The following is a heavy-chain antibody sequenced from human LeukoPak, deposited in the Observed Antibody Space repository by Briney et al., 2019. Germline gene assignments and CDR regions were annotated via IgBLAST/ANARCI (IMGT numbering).Heavy chain of an antibody. CDR3: ASNDYRDEGIDS. Sequence: GGSLRLSCAASGFAFSRCSMNWVRQAPGKGLEWVSSISYSGPHMFYADPVRGRFTISRDNAENSLFLQMNSLRAEDTAVYFCASNDYRDEGIDSWGQGTLVTVSS. CDR1: GFAFSRCS. J-gene: IGHJ4*02. CDR2: ISYSGPHM. D-gene: IGHD4-17*01. V-gene: IGHV3-21*01.